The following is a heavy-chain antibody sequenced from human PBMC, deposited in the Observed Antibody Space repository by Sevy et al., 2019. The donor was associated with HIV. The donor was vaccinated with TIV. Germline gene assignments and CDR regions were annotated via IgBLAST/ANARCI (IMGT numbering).Heavy chain of an antibody. Sequence: GGSLRLSCAASGFTFRNYWMHWVRQAPGKGLVSVSYIHTDGSSSYYADYVKGRFTFSRDNAQNTLYLQMNSLRAEDTAVYYCARAGIGDFWSGYYGIDHWGQGTLVTVSS. V-gene: IGHV3-74*01. D-gene: IGHD3-3*01. CDR1: GFTFRNYW. J-gene: IGHJ4*02. CDR2: IHTDGSSS. CDR3: ARAGIGDFWSGYYGIDH.